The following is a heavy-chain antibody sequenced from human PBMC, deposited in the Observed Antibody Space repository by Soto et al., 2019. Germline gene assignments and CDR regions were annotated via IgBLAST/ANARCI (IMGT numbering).Heavy chain of an antibody. CDR1: GGSISSGDYY. CDR3: DRDGNYYDSSAYLDY. D-gene: IGHD3-22*01. Sequence: PSETLSLTCTVSGGSISSGDYYWSWIRQPPGRGLEWIGYIYYSGSTYYNPSLKSRVTISVDTSKNQFSLKLSSVTAADTAVYYCDRDGNYYDSSAYLDYWGQGTLVTVYS. V-gene: IGHV4-30-4*01. J-gene: IGHJ4*02. CDR2: IYYSGST.